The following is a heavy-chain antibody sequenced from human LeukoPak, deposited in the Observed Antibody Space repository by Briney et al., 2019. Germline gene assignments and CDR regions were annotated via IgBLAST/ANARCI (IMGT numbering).Heavy chain of an antibody. J-gene: IGHJ4*02. V-gene: IGHV3-7*02. CDR1: GFTFSSSW. Sequence: GGSLRLSCAASGFTFSSSWMTWVRQAPGKGLEWVAHIKEDGTEEYYVDSVKGRFTISRDNAKNALYLQMNSLRAEDTAVYYCARSNNGGWGYCDYWGQGSLVTVSS. CDR2: IKEDGTEE. D-gene: IGHD3-16*01. CDR3: ARSNNGGWGYCDY.